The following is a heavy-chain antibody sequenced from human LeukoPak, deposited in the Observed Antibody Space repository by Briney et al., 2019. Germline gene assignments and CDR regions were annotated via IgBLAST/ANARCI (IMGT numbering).Heavy chain of an antibody. CDR1: GFTFSGHS. D-gene: IGHD3-22*01. J-gene: IGHJ3*02. CDR3: ATDREDYDSSGYYLSDAFDI. V-gene: IGHV3-48*01. CDR2: ISSSTTTI. Sequence: GGSLRHSCAVPGFTFSGHSMKWVRQAPGRGLERVSYISSSTTTIYHADSVKGRFTVPRDNAKNSLYLQMDSLRVEDTAVYYCATDREDYDSSGYYLSDAFDIWAQGTMVTVSS.